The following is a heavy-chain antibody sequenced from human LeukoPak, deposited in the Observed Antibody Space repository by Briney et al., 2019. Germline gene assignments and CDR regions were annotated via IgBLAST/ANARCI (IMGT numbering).Heavy chain of an antibody. J-gene: IGHJ4*02. CDR2: ITDSGST. Sequence: SETLSLTCTVSGDSINSGSSYWTWIRQPPGKGLEWIGEITDSGSTYYNPSLESRVTISVDTSKNQFSLKLSSVTAADTAVYYCARGSRHGGIFDYWGQGTLVTVSS. V-gene: IGHV4-39*07. CDR3: ARGSRHGGIFDY. CDR1: GDSINSGSSY. D-gene: IGHD4-23*01.